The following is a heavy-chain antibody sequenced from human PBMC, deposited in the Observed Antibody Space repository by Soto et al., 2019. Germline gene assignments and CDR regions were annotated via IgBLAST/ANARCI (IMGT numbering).Heavy chain of an antibody. CDR2: ISGSGGST. CDR1: GFTFSSYA. J-gene: IGHJ6*02. V-gene: IGHV3-23*01. CDR3: AKGDSYGYHYGMDV. Sequence: GGSLRLSCAASGFTFSSYAMGWVRQAPGKGLEWVSAISGSGGSTYYADSVKGRFTISRDNSKNTLYLQMNSLRAEDTAVYYCAKGDSYGYHYGMDVWGQGTTVTVSS. D-gene: IGHD5-18*01.